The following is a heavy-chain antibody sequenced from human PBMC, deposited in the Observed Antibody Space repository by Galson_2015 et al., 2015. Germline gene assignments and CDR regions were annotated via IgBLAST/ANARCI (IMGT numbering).Heavy chain of an antibody. CDR1: GGSISSYY. V-gene: IGHV4-59*01. Sequence: TLSLTCTVSGGSISSYYWSWIRQPPGKGLEWIGYIYYSGSTNYNPSLKSRVTISVDTSKNQFSLKLSSVTAADTAVYYCARGGDFDYWGQGTLVTVSS. J-gene: IGHJ4*02. CDR2: IYYSGST. CDR3: ARGGDFDY. D-gene: IGHD2-15*01.